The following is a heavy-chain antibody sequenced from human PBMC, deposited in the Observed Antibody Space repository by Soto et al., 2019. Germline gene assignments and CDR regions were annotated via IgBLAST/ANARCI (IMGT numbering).Heavy chain of an antibody. CDR2: ISWNSGSI. CDR1: GFTFDDYA. J-gene: IGHJ4*02. CDR3: AKGGHYDFWSGRTFDY. V-gene: IGHV3-9*01. Sequence: PGGSLRLSCAASGFTFDDYAMHWVRPAPGKGLEWVSGISWNSGSIGYADSVKGRFAISRDNAKNSLYLQMNSLRAEDTALYYCAKGGHYDFWSGRTFDYWGQGTLVTVYS. D-gene: IGHD3-3*01.